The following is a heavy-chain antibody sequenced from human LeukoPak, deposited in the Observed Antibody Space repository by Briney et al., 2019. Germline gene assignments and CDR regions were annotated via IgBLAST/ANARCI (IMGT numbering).Heavy chain of an antibody. CDR3: ARVLSAVTSTFDY. V-gene: IGHV1-2*02. CDR1: GYSFTHHN. J-gene: IGHJ4*02. Sequence: ASVTVSCKASGYSFTHHNVHWVRQAPGQALEWMGWIKPNNGDTKFSQKFQDRVTLTSDTSIDTAYMEMSGLTSDDTAIYYCARVLSAVTSTFDYWGQGTLVTVSS. CDR2: IKPNNGDT. D-gene: IGHD4-17*01.